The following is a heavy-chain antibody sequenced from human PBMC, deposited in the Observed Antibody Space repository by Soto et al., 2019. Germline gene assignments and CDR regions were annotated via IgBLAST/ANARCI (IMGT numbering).Heavy chain of an antibody. D-gene: IGHD3-10*01. J-gene: IGHJ6*02. V-gene: IGHV1-69*06. CDR1: GGTFSSYA. Sequence: QVQLVQSGAEVKKPGSSVKVSCKASGGTFSSYAISWVRQAPGQGLEWMGGIIPIFGTANYAQKFQGRVTITADKSTSTAYMELSSLRSEDTAVYYCASRNGSGSDYYYYGMDVWGQGTTVTVSS. CDR3: ASRNGSGSDYYYYGMDV. CDR2: IIPIFGTA.